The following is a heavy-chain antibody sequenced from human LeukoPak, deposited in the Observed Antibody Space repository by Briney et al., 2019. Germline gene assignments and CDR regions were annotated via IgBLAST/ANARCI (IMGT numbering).Heavy chain of an antibody. CDR2: ISWDGGST. CDR1: GFTFDDHA. J-gene: IGHJ6*03. D-gene: IGHD2-2*01. V-gene: IGHV3-43D*03. Sequence: GGSLRLSCAASGFTFDDHAMHWVRQAPGKGLEWVSLISWDGGSTYYADSVKGRFTISRDNSKNSLYLQMNSLRAEDTALYYCAKDIGYCSSTSCYYYYMDVWGKGTTVTVSS. CDR3: AKDIGYCSSTSCYYYYMDV.